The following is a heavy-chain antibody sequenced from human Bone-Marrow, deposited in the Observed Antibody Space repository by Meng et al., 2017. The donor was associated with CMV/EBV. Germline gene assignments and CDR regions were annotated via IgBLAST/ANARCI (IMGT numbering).Heavy chain of an antibody. V-gene: IGHV4-34*01. CDR2: VSHRGST. Sequence: SETLSLTCAVSGGSLSGYYWTWIRQPPGKGLEWIGEVSHRGSTNYNPSLKSRVTISVDTSKNQFSLKLSSVTAADTAVYYCARGRGYCSSTSCYYYYGMDVWGQGTTVTVSS. CDR3: ARGRGYCSSTSCYYYYGMDV. D-gene: IGHD2-2*01. J-gene: IGHJ6*02. CDR1: GGSLSGYY.